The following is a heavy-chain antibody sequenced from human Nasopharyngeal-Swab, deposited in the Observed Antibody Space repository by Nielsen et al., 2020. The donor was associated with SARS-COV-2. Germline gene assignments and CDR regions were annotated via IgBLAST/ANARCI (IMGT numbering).Heavy chain of an antibody. Sequence: SETLSLTCAVYGGSFNGYSWSWIRQSPGKGLGCIGEINHSGSTNYTPSLKSRVTISVDTSKTQFTLKLSTVTAADTAVYYCARGSTMNGYYGMDVWGQGTTVTVSS. CDR1: GGSFNGYS. J-gene: IGHJ6*02. V-gene: IGHV4-34*01. CDR2: INHSGST. CDR3: ARGSTMNGYYGMDV. D-gene: IGHD3-22*01.